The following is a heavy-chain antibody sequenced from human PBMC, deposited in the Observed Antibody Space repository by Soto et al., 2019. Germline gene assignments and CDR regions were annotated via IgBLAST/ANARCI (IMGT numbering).Heavy chain of an antibody. Sequence: SETLSLTCTVYGGSFSGYYWSWIRQPPGKGLEWIGEINHSGSTNYNPSLKSRVTISVDTSKNQFSLKLSSVTAADTAVYYCARTPRQWLTPRLYYYGMDVWGQGTTVTVSS. V-gene: IGHV4-34*01. D-gene: IGHD6-19*01. CDR1: GGSFSGYY. CDR3: ARTPRQWLTPRLYYYGMDV. J-gene: IGHJ6*02. CDR2: INHSGST.